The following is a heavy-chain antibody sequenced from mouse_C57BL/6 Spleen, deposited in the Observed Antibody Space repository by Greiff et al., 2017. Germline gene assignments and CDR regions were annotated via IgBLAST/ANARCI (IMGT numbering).Heavy chain of an antibody. V-gene: IGHV8-12*01. D-gene: IGHD2-1*01. J-gene: IGHJ4*01. CDR1: GFSLSTSGMG. CDR3: ARRRELIYYGNYDYARDY. Sequence: QVTLKVSGPGILQSSQTLSLTCSFSGFSLSTSGMGVSWIRQPSGKGLEWLAHIYWDDDKRYNPSLKSRLTISQDTYRNQVCLKITSGDTADTATYYCARRRELIYYGNYDYARDYWGQGTSVTVSS. CDR2: IYWDDDK.